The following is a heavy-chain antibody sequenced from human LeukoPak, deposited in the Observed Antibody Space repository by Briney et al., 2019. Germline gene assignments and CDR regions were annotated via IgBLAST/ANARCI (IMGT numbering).Heavy chain of an antibody. V-gene: IGHV3-33*01. J-gene: IGHJ4*02. CDR1: GFTFSSYG. Sequence: GGSLRLSCAASGFTFSSYGLHWVRQAPGKGLVGGALIWYDGSDIYYADSVKGRFIISRDNSKNTLYLQMNTLRAEDTAVYYCARGSAALYYFDFWGQRTLVTASS. CDR2: IWYDGSDI. D-gene: IGHD2-2*01. CDR3: ARGSAALYYFDF.